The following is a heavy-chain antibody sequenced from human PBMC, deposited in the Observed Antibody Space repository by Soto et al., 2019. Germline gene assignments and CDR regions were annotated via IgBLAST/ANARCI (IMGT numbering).Heavy chain of an antibody. Sequence: QVQLAQSGAEVKKPGSSVKVSCKASGGTFSSYAISWVRQAPGQGLEWMGGIIPIFGTANYAQKFQGRVTIAADESTSTAYMELSSLRSEDTAVYYCATRGPARPRSDFDYWGQGTLVTVSS. CDR3: ATRGPARPRSDFDY. V-gene: IGHV1-69*12. J-gene: IGHJ4*02. D-gene: IGHD6-6*01. CDR2: IIPIFGTA. CDR1: GGTFSSYA.